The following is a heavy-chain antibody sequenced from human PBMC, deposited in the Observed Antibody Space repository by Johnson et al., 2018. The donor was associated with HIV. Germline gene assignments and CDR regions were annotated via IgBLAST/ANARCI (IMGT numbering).Heavy chain of an antibody. Sequence: QVQLVESGGGVVQPGRSLRLSCAASGFTFSSYAMHWVRQAPGKGLEWVSVIYSGGSTYYADSVKGRFTISRDNSKNTLYLQMSSLRTEDTAVYYCAKVHIPARWSAAFDIWGRGTLVTVSS. J-gene: IGHJ3*02. CDR1: GFTFSSYA. CDR2: IYSGGST. V-gene: IGHV3-NL1*01. CDR3: AKVHIPARWSAAFDI. D-gene: IGHD6-6*01.